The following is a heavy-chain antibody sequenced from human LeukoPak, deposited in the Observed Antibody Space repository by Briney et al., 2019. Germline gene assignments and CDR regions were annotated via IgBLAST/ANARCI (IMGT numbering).Heavy chain of an antibody. CDR3: TTDLGDYGDYVRC. Sequence: NPGGSLRLSCAASGFTFNNAWMSWVRQAPGKGLEWIGRIKSDGGTTDYAAPVKGRFTISRDDSKNTLYLQMNSLKAEDTAVYYCTTDLGDYGDYVRCWGQGILVTVSS. V-gene: IGHV3-15*01. D-gene: IGHD4-17*01. CDR1: GFTFNNAW. CDR2: IKSDGGTT. J-gene: IGHJ4*02.